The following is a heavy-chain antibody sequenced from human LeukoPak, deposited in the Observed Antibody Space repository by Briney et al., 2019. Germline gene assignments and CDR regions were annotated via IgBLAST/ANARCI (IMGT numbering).Heavy chain of an antibody. CDR1: GYTFTSYY. CDR2: INPNSGGT. D-gene: IGHD1-14*01. CDR3: ARDFQTGGYYYYMDV. J-gene: IGHJ6*03. V-gene: IGHV1-2*02. Sequence: GASVKVSCKASGYTFTSYYMHWVRQAPGQGLEWMGWINPNSGGTNYAQKFQGRVTMTRDTSISTAYMELSRLRSDDTAVYYCARDFQTGGYYYYMDVWGKGTTVTVSS.